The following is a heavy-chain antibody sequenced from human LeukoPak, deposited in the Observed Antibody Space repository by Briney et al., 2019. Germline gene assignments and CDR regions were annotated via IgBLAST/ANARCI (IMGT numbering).Heavy chain of an antibody. V-gene: IGHV4-34*01. CDR3: ARGGRWLQFSPFDY. Sequence: PSETLSLTCAVYGGSSSGYYWSWIRQPPGKGLEWIGEINHSGSTNYNPSLKSRVTISVDTSKNQFSLKLSSVTAADTAVYYCARGGRWLQFSPFDYWGQGTLVTVSS. CDR1: GGSSSGYY. D-gene: IGHD5-24*01. J-gene: IGHJ4*02. CDR2: INHSGST.